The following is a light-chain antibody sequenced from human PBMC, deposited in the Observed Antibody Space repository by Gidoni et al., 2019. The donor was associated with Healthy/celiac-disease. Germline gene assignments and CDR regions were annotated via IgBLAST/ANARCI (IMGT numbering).Light chain of an antibody. CDR2: DAS. CDR1: QSVSSY. Sequence: EIVFTQSLATLSLSPGEIATLSCRASQSVSSYLAWYQQRPGQTPRLLIYDASNRATGIPDRFSGSGSGTDFTLTISGLEPEDFAVYYCQQRSNWPPMYTFGQGTRLEIK. CDR3: QQRSNWPPMYT. J-gene: IGKJ2*01. V-gene: IGKV3-11*01.